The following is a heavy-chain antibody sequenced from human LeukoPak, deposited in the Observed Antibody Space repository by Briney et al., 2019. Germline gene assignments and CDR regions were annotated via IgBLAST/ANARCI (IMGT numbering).Heavy chain of an antibody. CDR3: ARYCTFRTCSGTKFDY. J-gene: IGHJ4*02. V-gene: IGHV3-48*03. D-gene: IGHD1-1*01. CDR2: ISSSGSTI. Sequence: GGSLRLSCAASGFAFSSYEMNWVRQAPGKGLEWVSYISSSGSTIYYADSVKGRFTISRDNAKNSLYLQMNSLRAEDTAVYFCARYCTFRTCSGTKFDYWGQGTLVTVSS. CDR1: GFAFSSYE.